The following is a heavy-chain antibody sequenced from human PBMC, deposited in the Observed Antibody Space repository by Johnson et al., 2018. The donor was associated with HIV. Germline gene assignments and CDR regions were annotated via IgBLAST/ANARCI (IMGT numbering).Heavy chain of an antibody. Sequence: VQLVESGGGVVQPGRSLRLSCAASGFTFSSYDMHWVRQATGKGLEWVSAIGTAGDTYYPGSVKGRFTISRENAKNSLYLQMNSLRAEDTAVYYCAGPESSSYYSDIWGQGTMVTVSS. CDR3: AGPESSSYYSDI. CDR2: IGTAGDT. D-gene: IGHD3-22*01. J-gene: IGHJ3*02. V-gene: IGHV3-13*01. CDR1: GFTFSSYD.